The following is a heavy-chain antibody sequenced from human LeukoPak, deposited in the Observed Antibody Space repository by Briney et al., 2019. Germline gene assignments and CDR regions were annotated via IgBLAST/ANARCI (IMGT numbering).Heavy chain of an antibody. CDR2: ISGSGGST. CDR1: GFTFSSYA. Sequence: GGSLRLSCAASGFTFSSYAMSWVRQAPGKGLEWVSAISGSGGSTYYADSVKGRFTISRDNSKNTLYLQMNSLKTEDTAVYYCTTDIYSSGCDYWGQGTLVTVSS. J-gene: IGHJ4*02. D-gene: IGHD6-19*01. CDR3: TTDIYSSGCDY. V-gene: IGHV3-23*01.